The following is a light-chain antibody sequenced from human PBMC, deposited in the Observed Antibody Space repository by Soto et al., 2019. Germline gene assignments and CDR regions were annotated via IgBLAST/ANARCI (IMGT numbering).Light chain of an antibody. CDR2: EDI. CDR1: CSDVGGYNY. Sequence: QSALTQPASVSGSHGQSITISCTGTCSDVGGYNYVSWYQQYPGKAPKVMIYEDINRPSGVSNRFSASKSGNTASLTISGLQAEDEADYYCSSYTSSSAVVFGGGTKLTVL. V-gene: IGLV2-14*01. CDR3: SSYTSSSAVV. J-gene: IGLJ2*01.